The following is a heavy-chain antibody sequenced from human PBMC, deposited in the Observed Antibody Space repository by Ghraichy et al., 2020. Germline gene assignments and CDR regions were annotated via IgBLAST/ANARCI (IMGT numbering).Heavy chain of an antibody. CDR3: ARDLVQSDDQYDTTGYFDQ. D-gene: IGHD3-22*01. CDR2: IWFDGSQK. CDR1: GFTFSSYG. J-gene: IGHJ4*02. V-gene: IGHV3-33*01. Sequence: GGSLRLSCAASGFTFSSYGMHWVRQAPGKGLEWVAVIWFDGSQKYYADSVKGRFTISRDNSKNTLYLHMNSLRAEDSAVYYCARDLVQSDDQYDTTGYFDQWGQGTLVTVSS.